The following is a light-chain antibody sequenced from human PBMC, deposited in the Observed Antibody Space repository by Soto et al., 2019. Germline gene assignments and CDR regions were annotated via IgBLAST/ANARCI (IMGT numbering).Light chain of an antibody. CDR3: QRSYCPPRS. CDR2: AAF. V-gene: IGKV1-39*01. CDR1: QSVSNY. Sequence: DIQMTQSPSSLSASVGDRVTITCRASQSVSNYLCWYQQNPGKAPKLLIYAAFTLQGGVPSRFSVCGSGTDFTLTISSLQPEYFATYYCQRSYCPPRSFRQRPQVEI. J-gene: IGKJ1*01.